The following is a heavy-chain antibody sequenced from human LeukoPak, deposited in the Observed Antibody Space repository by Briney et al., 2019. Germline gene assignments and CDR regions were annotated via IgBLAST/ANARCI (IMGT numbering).Heavy chain of an antibody. CDR2: IWYDGSYE. CDR1: GFTFNKYG. CDR3: ARDGSGLAVRGWFDF. V-gene: IGHV3-33*01. Sequence: PGGSLGLSCVASGFTFNKYGVHWVRQAPGKGLEWVAVIWYDGSYEYYADSVKGRLAISRDNDKNTVNLQMNSLRVEDSAVYYCARDGSGLAVRGWFDFWGQGTLVTVSS. D-gene: IGHD3-10*01. J-gene: IGHJ5*01.